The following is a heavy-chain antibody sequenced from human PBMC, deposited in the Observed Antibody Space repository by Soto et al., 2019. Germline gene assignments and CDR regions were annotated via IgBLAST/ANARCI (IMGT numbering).Heavy chain of an antibody. D-gene: IGHD3-3*01. CDR3: ARAKLRFLEGMAY. CDR2: INSDGSST. J-gene: IGHJ4*02. CDR1: GFTFSSYW. V-gene: IGHV3-74*01. Sequence: EVQLVESGGGLVQPGGSLRLSCAASGFTFSSYWMHWVRQAPGQGLVWVSRINSDGSSTSYADSVKGRFTISRDNAKNTLYLQMNSLRAEDTAVYYCARAKLRFLEGMAYWGQGTLVTVSS.